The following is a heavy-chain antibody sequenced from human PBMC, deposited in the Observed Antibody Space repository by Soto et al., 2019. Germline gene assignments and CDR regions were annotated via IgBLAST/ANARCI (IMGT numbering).Heavy chain of an antibody. J-gene: IGHJ3*02. CDR2: IYSGGST. CDR3: AGYDYGDYLDAFDT. V-gene: IGHV3-53*04. CDR1: GFTVSSNY. D-gene: IGHD4-17*01. Sequence: LRLSCAASGFTVSSNYTSWVRQAPGKGLEWVSVIYSGGSTYYADSVKGRFTISRHNSKNTLYLQMNSLRAEDTAVYYCAGYDYGDYLDAFDTWGQGKMVTVSS.